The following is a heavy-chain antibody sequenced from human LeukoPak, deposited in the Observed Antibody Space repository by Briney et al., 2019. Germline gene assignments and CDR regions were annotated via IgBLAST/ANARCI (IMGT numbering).Heavy chain of an antibody. J-gene: IGHJ4*02. CDR1: GFTFSDYY. CDR3: ARDLNSDSSGHYYYYYFDY. Sequence: GGSLRLSCAASGFTFSDYYMSWIRQAPGKGLEWVSYISSSGSTIYYADSVKGRFTISRDNAKNSLYLQMDSLRAEDTAVYYCARDLNSDSSGHYYYYYFDYWGQGTLVTVSS. D-gene: IGHD3-22*01. CDR2: ISSSGSTI. V-gene: IGHV3-11*01.